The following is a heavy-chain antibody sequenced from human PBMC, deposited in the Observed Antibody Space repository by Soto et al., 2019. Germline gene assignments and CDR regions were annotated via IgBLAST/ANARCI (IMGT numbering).Heavy chain of an antibody. CDR1: GFTFSNYG. J-gene: IGHJ6*02. Sequence: GGSLRLSCAASGFTFSNYGMHWVRQAPGKGLEWVAVISYDGSNKHYADSVKGRFTISRDNSKNTLYLQMNSLRAEDTAVYYCVPDYYDKDDYYHYGMDVWGQGTTVTVSS. CDR2: ISYDGSNK. D-gene: IGHD3-22*01. CDR3: VPDYYDKDDYYHYGMDV. V-gene: IGHV3-30*03.